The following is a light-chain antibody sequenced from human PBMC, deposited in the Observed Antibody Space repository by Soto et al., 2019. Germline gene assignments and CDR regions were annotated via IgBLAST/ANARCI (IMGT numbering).Light chain of an antibody. J-gene: IGLJ3*02. CDR3: CSYAGSASLVV. CDR2: EGT. CDR1: SSDIGSYYV. V-gene: IGLV2-23*01. Sequence: QSALTQPASVSGSPGQSITISCTGTSSDIGSYYVVSWYQRHPGKAPKLMIYEGTKRPSGVSNRFSGSQSGNTASLTISGLQAEDEADYYCCSYAGSASLVVFGGGTKRTVL.